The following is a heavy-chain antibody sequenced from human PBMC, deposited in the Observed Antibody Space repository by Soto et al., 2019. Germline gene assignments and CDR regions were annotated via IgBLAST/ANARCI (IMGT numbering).Heavy chain of an antibody. J-gene: IGHJ6*03. D-gene: IGHD6-6*01. CDR2: ISGSGGST. Sequence: GGSLRLSCAASGFTFSSYAMSWVRQAPGKGLEWVSAISGSGGSTYYADSVKGRFTISRENSKNTLYLQMNSLRAEDTAVYYCAKARAPIAAPRSYYMDVWGKGTTVTVSS. CDR1: GFTFSSYA. V-gene: IGHV3-23*01. CDR3: AKARAPIAAPRSYYMDV.